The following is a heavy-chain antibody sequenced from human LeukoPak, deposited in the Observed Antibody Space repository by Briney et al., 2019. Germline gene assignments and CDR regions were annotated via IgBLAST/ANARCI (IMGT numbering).Heavy chain of an antibody. V-gene: IGHV3-7*01. D-gene: IGHD1-1*01. Sequence: GGSLRLSCAASGFTFSRYWMTWVGKAPGKGLEWVANIKEDGSENSYVESVKGRFTISRDNAKNSLYLQLNSLRAGDTAVYFCARQRYSDYWGQGTLVTVSS. J-gene: IGHJ4*02. CDR2: IKEDGSEN. CDR3: ARQRYSDY. CDR1: GFTFSRYW.